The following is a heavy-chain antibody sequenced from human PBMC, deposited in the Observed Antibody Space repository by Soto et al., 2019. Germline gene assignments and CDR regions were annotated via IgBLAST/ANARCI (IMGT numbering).Heavy chain of an antibody. CDR3: AASVFSSGPDTGGY. J-gene: IGHJ4*02. Sequence: ASVKVSCKASGSIFTNHYIHWVRQAPGQGLEWIGIINPSGGNTNYLQKIQGRITMTRDTSTSTVYMELSSLRPEDTTVYFCAASVFSSGPDTGGYWGQGTLVTVSS. V-gene: IGHV1-46*01. CDR2: INPSGGNT. D-gene: IGHD6-19*01. CDR1: GSIFTNHY.